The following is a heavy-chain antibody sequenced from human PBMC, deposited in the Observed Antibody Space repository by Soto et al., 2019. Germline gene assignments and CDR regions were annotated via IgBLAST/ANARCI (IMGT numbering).Heavy chain of an antibody. Sequence: EVQLVESGGGLVQPGGSLKLSCAASGFTFSGSAMHGVRQASGKGLEWVGRIRSKANSYATAYAASVKGRFTISRDDSKNTAYLQMNSLKTEDTAVYYCTIPFGVLMVYAWGQGTLVTVSS. D-gene: IGHD2-8*01. CDR2: IRSKANSYAT. V-gene: IGHV3-73*02. CDR3: TIPFGVLMVYA. CDR1: GFTFSGSA. J-gene: IGHJ4*02.